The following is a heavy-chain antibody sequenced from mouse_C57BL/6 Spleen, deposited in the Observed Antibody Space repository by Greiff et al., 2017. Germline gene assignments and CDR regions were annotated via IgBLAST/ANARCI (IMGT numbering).Heavy chain of an antibody. CDR3: ARETNYGSSWGFAY. V-gene: IGHV1-55*01. J-gene: IGHJ3*01. CDR1: GYTFTSYW. CDR2: IYPGSGST. Sequence: QVHVKQPGAELVKPGASVKMSCKASGYTFTSYWITWVKQRPGQGLEWIGDIYPGSGSTNYNEKFKSKATLTVDPSSSTAYMQLSSLTSEDSAVYYCARETNYGSSWGFAYWGQGTLVTVSA. D-gene: IGHD1-1*01.